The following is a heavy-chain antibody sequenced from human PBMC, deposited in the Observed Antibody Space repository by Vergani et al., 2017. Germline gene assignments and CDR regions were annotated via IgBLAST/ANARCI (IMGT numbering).Heavy chain of an antibody. D-gene: IGHD3-22*01. Sequence: QVQLVQSGAEVKKPGSSVKVSCKASGGTFSSYAISWVRQAPGQGLEWMGGIIPIFGTANYAQKFQGRVTITADESTSTAYMELSSLRSEDTAVYYWARDSGYHDSSGYNYPFDYWGQGTLVTVSS. V-gene: IGHV1-69*01. CDR3: ARDSGYHDSSGYNYPFDY. CDR2: IIPIFGTA. CDR1: GGTFSSYA. J-gene: IGHJ4*02.